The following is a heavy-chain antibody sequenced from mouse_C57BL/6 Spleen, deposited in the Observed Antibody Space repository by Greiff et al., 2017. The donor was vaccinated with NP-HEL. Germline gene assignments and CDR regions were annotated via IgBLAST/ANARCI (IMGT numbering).Heavy chain of an antibody. V-gene: IGHV1-82*01. J-gene: IGHJ2*01. CDR2: IYPGDGDT. CDR3: ARLSYYDYYFDY. D-gene: IGHD2-4*01. Sequence: QVQLKESGPELVKPGASVTISCKASGYAFSSSWMNWVKQRPGKGLEWLGRIYPGDGDTNYNGKFKGKATLTADKSSSTAYMQLSSLTSEDSAVYFCARLSYYDYYFDYWGQGTTLTVSS. CDR1: GYAFSSSW.